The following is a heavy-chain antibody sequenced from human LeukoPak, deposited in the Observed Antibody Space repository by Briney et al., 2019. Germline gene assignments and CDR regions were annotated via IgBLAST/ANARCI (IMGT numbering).Heavy chain of an antibody. CDR1: GGSLSVYY. V-gene: IGHV4-34*01. D-gene: IGHD1-26*01. J-gene: IGHJ4*02. CDR2: INHSGST. Sequence: SETLSLTCAVYGGSLSVYYWSWIRQPPGEGLEWIGEINHSGSTNYNPSLKSRLTISVDTSKNQFSLKLSSVTAADAAVYYCARNRGSYASDYWGQGTLVTVSS. CDR3: ARNRGSYASDY.